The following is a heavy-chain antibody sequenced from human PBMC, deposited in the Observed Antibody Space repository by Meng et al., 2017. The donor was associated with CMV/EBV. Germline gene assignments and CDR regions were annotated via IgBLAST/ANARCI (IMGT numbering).Heavy chain of an antibody. D-gene: IGHD1-1*01. J-gene: IGHJ4*02. V-gene: IGHV1-2*02. Sequence: QGQLVQPGAEVKSPGASVKVSWQTSGYRFSDHYMHWVRQAPGQGLEWMGWIYPNSGGTHYAQTFQDRVTMTRDTSISTVYMELSRLTSDDTAVYYCVRDHNWGPDYWGQGTLVTVSS. CDR1: GYRFSDHY. CDR2: IYPNSGGT. CDR3: VRDHNWGPDY.